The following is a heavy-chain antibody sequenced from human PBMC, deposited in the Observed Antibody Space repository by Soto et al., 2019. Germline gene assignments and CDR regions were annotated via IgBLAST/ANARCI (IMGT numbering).Heavy chain of an antibody. CDR1: GGTFSSYT. J-gene: IGHJ3*02. CDR3: ARDQGTVTTMADDAFDI. V-gene: IGHV1-69*04. D-gene: IGHD4-17*01. Sequence: QVQLVHSGAEVKKPGSSVKVSCKASGGTFSSYTISWVRQAPGQGLEWMGRIIPILGIANYAQKFQGRVTITADKSTSTAYMELSSLRSEDTAVYYCARDQGTVTTMADDAFDIWGQGTMVTVSS. CDR2: IIPILGIA.